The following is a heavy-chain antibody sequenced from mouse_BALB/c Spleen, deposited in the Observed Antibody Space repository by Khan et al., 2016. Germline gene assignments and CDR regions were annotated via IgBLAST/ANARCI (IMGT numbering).Heavy chain of an antibody. Sequence: EVELVESGGGLVKPGGSLKLSCAASGFTFSSYAMSWVRQTPEKRLEWVATISSGGSYTYYPDSVKGRFTISRDNAKNTLYLQMSSLRSEDTAMYYCARQGSYGSSHYFDYWGQGTTLTVSS. CDR2: ISSGGSYT. D-gene: IGHD1-1*01. J-gene: IGHJ2*01. CDR1: GFTFSSYA. V-gene: IGHV5-9-3*01. CDR3: ARQGSYGSSHYFDY.